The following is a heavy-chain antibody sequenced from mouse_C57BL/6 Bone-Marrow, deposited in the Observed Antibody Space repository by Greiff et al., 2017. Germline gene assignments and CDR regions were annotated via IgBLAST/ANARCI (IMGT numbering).Heavy chain of an antibody. CDR2: IDPETGGT. Sequence: QVQLQQSGAELVRPGASVTLSCKASGYTFTDYEMHWVKQTPVHGLEWIGAIDPETGGTAYNQKFKGKAILTADKSSSTAYMDLRSLTSEDSAVYYCTRGDDSSYGCYAMDYWGQGASVTVSS. CDR3: TRGDDSSYGCYAMDY. D-gene: IGHD1-1*01. J-gene: IGHJ4*01. CDR1: GYTFTDYE. V-gene: IGHV1-15*01.